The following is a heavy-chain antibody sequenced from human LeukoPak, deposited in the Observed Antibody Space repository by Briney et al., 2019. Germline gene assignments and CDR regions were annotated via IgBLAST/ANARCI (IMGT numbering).Heavy chain of an antibody. CDR1: GFTVSSNY. V-gene: IGHV3-53*01. J-gene: IGHJ4*02. CDR3: ARDSSSFPNYFDS. CDR2: IYSAGST. Sequence: GGSLRLSCEGTGFTVSSNYMSWVRQAPGKGLEWVSLIYSAGSTFYADSVKGRSTISRDNSKNTLYLQMNSLRAEDTALYFCARDSSSFPNYFDSWGQGTLVTVSS. D-gene: IGHD2/OR15-2a*01.